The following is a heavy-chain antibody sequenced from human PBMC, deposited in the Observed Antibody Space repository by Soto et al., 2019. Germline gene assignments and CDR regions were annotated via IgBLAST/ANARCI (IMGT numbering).Heavy chain of an antibody. J-gene: IGHJ4*02. CDR1: GGSISSGGYS. Sequence: PSETLSLTCAVSGGSISSGGYSWSWIRQPPGKGLEWIGYIYHSGSTYYNPSLKSRVTISVDRSKNQFSLKLSSVTAADTAVYYCARHINSEVVPALIDYWGQGTLVTVSS. CDR2: IYHSGST. CDR3: ARHINSEVVPALIDY. D-gene: IGHD2-2*01. V-gene: IGHV4-30-2*01.